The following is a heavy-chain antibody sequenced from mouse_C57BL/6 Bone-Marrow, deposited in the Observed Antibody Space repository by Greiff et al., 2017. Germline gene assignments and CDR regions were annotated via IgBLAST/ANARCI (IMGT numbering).Heavy chain of an antibody. V-gene: IGHV1-54*01. J-gene: IGHJ2*01. CDR1: GYAFTNYL. CDR3: AKNYGSSYYFDY. Sequence: QVQLKESGAELVRPGTSVKVSCKASGYAFTNYLIEWVKQRPGQGLEWIGVINPGSGGTNYNEKFKGKATLTADKSSSTAYRQLSSLTSEDSAVYFCAKNYGSSYYFDYWGQGTTLTVSA. CDR2: INPGSGGT. D-gene: IGHD1-1*01.